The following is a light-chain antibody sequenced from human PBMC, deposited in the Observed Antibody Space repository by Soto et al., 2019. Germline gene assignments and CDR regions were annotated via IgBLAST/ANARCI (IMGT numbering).Light chain of an antibody. CDR2: DNS. CDR3: GTWDSSLSAVV. CDR1: NSNIGKNY. J-gene: IGLJ2*01. Sequence: QSVLTQPPSVSAAPGQKVTISCSGGNSNIGKNYVSWYQQLAETAPKLLIYDNSERPSGIPDRFSGSKSGTSATLGITGLQTGDEADYYCGTWDSSLSAVVFGGGTKLTVL. V-gene: IGLV1-51*01.